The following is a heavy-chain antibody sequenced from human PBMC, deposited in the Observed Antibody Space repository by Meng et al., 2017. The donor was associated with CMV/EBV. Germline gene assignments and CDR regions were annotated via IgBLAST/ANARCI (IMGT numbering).Heavy chain of an antibody. Sequence: GGSLRLSCAASGFTVSSNYMSWVRQAPGKGLEWVSVIYSGGSTYYADSVKGRFTISRDNSKNTLYLQMNSLRAEDTAVYYCASYCSSTSCWNAFDIWGQGTMVTVSS. V-gene: IGHV3-53*01. D-gene: IGHD2-2*01. J-gene: IGHJ3*02. CDR2: IYSGGST. CDR3: ASYCSSTSCWNAFDI. CDR1: GFTVSSNY.